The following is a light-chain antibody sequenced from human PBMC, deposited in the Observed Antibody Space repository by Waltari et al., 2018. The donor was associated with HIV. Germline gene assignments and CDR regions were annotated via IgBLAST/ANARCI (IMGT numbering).Light chain of an antibody. CDR3: AAWDDSLNSFV. V-gene: IGLV1-47*01. J-gene: IGLJ1*01. CDR1: SSNTGSHY. Sequence: QSVLTQPPSESATPGQRVNISCSGGSSNTGSHYVYWYQQNPGTAPKLHIYRNNQLPSRVPDRVSGSKSGTSSSLAISGLQSEDEADYYCAAWDDSLNSFVFGTGTRVTVL. CDR2: RNN.